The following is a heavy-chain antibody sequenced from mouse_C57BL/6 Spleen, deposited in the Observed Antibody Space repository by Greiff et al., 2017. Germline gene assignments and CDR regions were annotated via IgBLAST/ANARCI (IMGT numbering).Heavy chain of an antibody. Sequence: VQLQQSGPELVKPGASVKISCKASGYSFTDYNMNWVKQSHGKSLEWIGVINPNYGTTSYNQKFKGKATLTVDQSSSTAYMQLNSLTSEDSAVYYCARSYSGGGLYYFDYWGQGTTLTVSS. V-gene: IGHV1-39*01. CDR2: INPNYGTT. CDR3: ARSYSGGGLYYFDY. CDR1: GYSFTDYN. D-gene: IGHD3-2*02. J-gene: IGHJ2*01.